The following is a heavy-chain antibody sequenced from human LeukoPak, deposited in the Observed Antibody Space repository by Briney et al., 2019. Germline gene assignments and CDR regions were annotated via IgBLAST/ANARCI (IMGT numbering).Heavy chain of an antibody. D-gene: IGHD2/OR15-2a*01. Sequence: GGSLTLSCTASGFTFSSYAMHWVRQAPGKELEYVSAIPSNGDSTHYARSVKGRFTISRDNSKDTVYLQMGSLRSEDMAVYYCARGPYHMLFMPTWFDTWGQGTVVTVSS. CDR2: IPSNGDST. V-gene: IGHV3-64*01. CDR3: ARGPYHMLFMPTWFDT. CDR1: GFTFSSYA. J-gene: IGHJ5*02.